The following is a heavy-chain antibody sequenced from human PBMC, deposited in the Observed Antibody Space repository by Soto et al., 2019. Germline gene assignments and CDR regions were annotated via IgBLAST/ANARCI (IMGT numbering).Heavy chain of an antibody. Sequence: QITVKESGPTLVKPTQTLTLTCTFSGFSLSTSGVAVGWIRQPPGKALEWLALLYWDDDTRYSPSLKSKLTNTKDTFKNQVVLTMTNMDPVDTATYYCAHRAEFGGYAHWGQGTLVTVS. CDR2: LYWDDDT. V-gene: IGHV2-5*02. D-gene: IGHD5-12*01. CDR3: AHRAEFGGYAH. CDR1: GFSLSTSGVA. J-gene: IGHJ4*02.